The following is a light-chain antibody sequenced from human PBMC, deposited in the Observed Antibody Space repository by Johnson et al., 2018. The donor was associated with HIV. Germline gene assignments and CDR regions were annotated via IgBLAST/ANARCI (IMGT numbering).Light chain of an antibody. J-gene: IGLJ1*01. CDR1: SSNIGNNY. Sequence: SELTQPPSVSAAPGQKVTISCSGSSSNIGNNYVSWYQQLPGTAPKLLIYENNKRPSGIPDRFSGSKSGTSATLGITGLQTGDEADYYCGTWDSSLSAGYVFGTGTKVTVL. CDR3: GTWDSSLSAGYV. V-gene: IGLV1-51*02. CDR2: ENN.